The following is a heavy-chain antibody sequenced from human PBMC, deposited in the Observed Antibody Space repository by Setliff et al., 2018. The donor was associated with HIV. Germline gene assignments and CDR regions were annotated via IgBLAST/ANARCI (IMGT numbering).Heavy chain of an antibody. V-gene: IGHV3-21*06. J-gene: IGHJ4*02. CDR3: TRGPYSGTYMNY. Sequence: PGGSLRLSCVASGFAFGVFTMNWVRQSPGKGLEWVSSITTADDYKFYANSTRGRFTISSDNAKNSLYLQMDDLRLEDTAVYYCTRGPYSGTYMNYWGQGTLVTVSS. D-gene: IGHD1-26*01. CDR1: GFAFGVFT. CDR2: ITTADDYK.